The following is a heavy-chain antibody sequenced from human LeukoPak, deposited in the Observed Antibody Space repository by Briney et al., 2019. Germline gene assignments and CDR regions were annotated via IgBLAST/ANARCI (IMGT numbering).Heavy chain of an antibody. CDR1: GFTFDDFG. Sequence: GGSLRLSCAASGFTFDDFGMHWVRQGPGKGLEWVSGISWNSGTIGYADSVKGRYTISRDNAKNSLYLQMKSLRAEDTAVYYCAIPPLSGTGSSRPLAGMDVWGQGTTVTVSS. J-gene: IGHJ6*02. CDR3: AIPPLSGTGSSRPLAGMDV. V-gene: IGHV3-9*01. D-gene: IGHD3-10*01. CDR2: ISWNSGTI.